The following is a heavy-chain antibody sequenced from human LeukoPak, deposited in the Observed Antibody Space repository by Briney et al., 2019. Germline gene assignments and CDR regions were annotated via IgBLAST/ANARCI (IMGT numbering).Heavy chain of an antibody. J-gene: IGHJ5*02. CDR2: IYYIGNT. CDR3: ARRRPGILYYDSRNWFDP. D-gene: IGHD3-22*01. Sequence: SETLSLTCTVSGGSITSGDYYWSWIRQTPGKGLEWIGYIYYIGNTYYNPSLKSRVTISVDTSKNQFSLKLSSVTAADTAVYYCARRRPGILYYDSRNWFDPWGQGTLVTVSS. V-gene: IGHV4-30-4*08. CDR1: GGSITSGDYY.